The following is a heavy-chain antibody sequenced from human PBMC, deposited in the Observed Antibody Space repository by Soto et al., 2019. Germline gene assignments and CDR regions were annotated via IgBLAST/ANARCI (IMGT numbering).Heavy chain of an antibody. CDR2: IYYSGST. J-gene: IGHJ5*02. D-gene: IGHD2-15*01. CDR1: GGSISSGDYY. CDR3: ARVVTGYCSGGSCSGWFDP. Sequence: QVQLQESGPGLVKPSQTLSLTCTVSGGSISSGDYYWSWIRQPPGKGLEWIGYIYYSGSTYYNPSLKSRVTISVDTSKTQFSLKRSSVTAADTAVYYCARVVTGYCSGGSCSGWFDPWGQGTLVTVSS. V-gene: IGHV4-30-4*01.